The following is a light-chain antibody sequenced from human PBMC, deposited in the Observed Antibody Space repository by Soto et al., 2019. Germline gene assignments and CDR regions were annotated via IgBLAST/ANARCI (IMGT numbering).Light chain of an antibody. CDR1: ISDVGGYNY. Sequence: QSALTQPASVSGSPGQSITISCTGTISDVGGYNYVSWYQQHPGKAPKLMIYDVSNRPSGVSNRFSGSKSGNTASLTISGLQAEDEADYYCSSYTSGSTYVFGTGTKVTVL. CDR3: SSYTSGSTYV. J-gene: IGLJ1*01. V-gene: IGLV2-14*03. CDR2: DVS.